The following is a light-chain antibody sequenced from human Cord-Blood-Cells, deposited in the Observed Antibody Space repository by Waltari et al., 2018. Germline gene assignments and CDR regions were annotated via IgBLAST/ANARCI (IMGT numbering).Light chain of an antibody. CDR2: DAS. J-gene: IGKJ5*01. CDR1: QDISNY. CDR3: QQYDNLPIT. Sequence: DLQMTQSPSPLSASVGARVTITCQASQDISNYLNWYQQKPGKAPKLLIYDASNLETGVPSRFSGSGSGTDFTFTISSLQPEDIATYYCQQYDNLPITFGQGTRLEIK. V-gene: IGKV1-33*01.